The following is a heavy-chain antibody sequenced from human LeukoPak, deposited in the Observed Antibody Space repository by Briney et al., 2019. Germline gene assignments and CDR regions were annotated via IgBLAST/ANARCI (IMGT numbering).Heavy chain of an antibody. Sequence: PGGSLRLSCGASGFTFSNSGMSWVRQAPGKGLEWVSAISGSGGSTYYADSVKGRFTISRDNSKNTLYLQMNSLRAEDTAVYYCAKVRQLWLNYWGQGTLVTVSS. V-gene: IGHV3-23*01. CDR2: ISGSGGST. CDR1: GFTFSNSG. J-gene: IGHJ4*02. CDR3: AKVRQLWLNY. D-gene: IGHD5-18*01.